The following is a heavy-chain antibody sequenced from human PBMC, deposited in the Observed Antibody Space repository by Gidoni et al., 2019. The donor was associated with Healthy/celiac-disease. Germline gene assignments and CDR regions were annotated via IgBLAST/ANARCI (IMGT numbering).Heavy chain of an antibody. J-gene: IGHJ4*02. Sequence: QVQLVESGGGVVQPGRSLRPYCAASGFTLSSYAMHWVRPAPGKGLEWVAVISYDGSNKYYADSVKGRFTISRDNSKNTLYLQMNSLRAEDTAVYYCARVKSDILTGSSLDYWGQGTLVTVSS. CDR2: ISYDGSNK. V-gene: IGHV3-30-3*01. CDR1: GFTLSSYA. D-gene: IGHD3-9*01. CDR3: ARVKSDILTGSSLDY.